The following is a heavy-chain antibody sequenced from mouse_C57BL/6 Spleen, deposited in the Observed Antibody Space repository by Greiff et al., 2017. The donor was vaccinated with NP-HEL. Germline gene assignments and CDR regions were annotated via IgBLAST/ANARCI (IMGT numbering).Heavy chain of an antibody. CDR1: GFTFSDYY. J-gene: IGHJ1*03. V-gene: IGHV5-12*01. CDR2: ISNGGGST. Sequence: EVQVVESGGGLVQPGGSLKLSCAASGFTFSDYYMYWVRQTPEKRLEWVAYISNGGGSTYYPDTVKGRFTISRDNAKNTLYLQMSRLKSEDTAMYYCARKGDLTGTYFDVWGTGTTVTVSS. CDR3: ARKGDLTGTYFDV. D-gene: IGHD4-1*01.